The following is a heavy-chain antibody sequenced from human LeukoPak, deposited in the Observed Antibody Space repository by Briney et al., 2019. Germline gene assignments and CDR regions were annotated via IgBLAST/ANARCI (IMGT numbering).Heavy chain of an antibody. V-gene: IGHV4-34*01. CDR1: GGSFSGYY. D-gene: IGHD5-18*01. CDR3: ARGGRYSYDY. CDR2: INRSGST. J-gene: IGHJ4*02. Sequence: PSETLSLTCAVYGGSFSGYYWSWIRQPPGKGLEWIGEINRSGSTNYNPSLKSRVTISVDTSKNQFSLKLSSVTAADTAVYYCARGGRYSYDYWGQGTLDTVSS.